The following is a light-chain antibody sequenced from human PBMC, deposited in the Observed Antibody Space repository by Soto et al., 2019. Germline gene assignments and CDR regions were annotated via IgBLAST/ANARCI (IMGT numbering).Light chain of an antibody. CDR2: DAS. CDR1: QSINNW. J-gene: IGKJ1*01. CDR3: QQYNSYWT. Sequence: DIQMTQSPSTLSASVGDRVTITCRASQSINNWLAWYQQKPGKAPKVLIYDASSLESGVPSRFSGSGSGTEFTLTISSLQPDDFASYYCQQYNSYWTFGQGTKVDIK. V-gene: IGKV1-5*01.